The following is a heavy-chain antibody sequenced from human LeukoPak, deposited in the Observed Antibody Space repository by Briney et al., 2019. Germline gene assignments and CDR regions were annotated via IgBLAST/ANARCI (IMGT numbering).Heavy chain of an antibody. Sequence: PSETLSLTCAVYGGSFSGYYWSWIRQPPGKGLEWIGEINHSGSTNYNPSLKSRVTISVDTSKNQFSLKLSSVTAADTAVYYCARGLAYYYDSTAYFLDYWGQGTLVTVSS. CDR2: INHSGST. CDR1: GGSFSGYY. J-gene: IGHJ4*02. D-gene: IGHD3-22*01. CDR3: ARGLAYYYDSTAYFLDY. V-gene: IGHV4-34*01.